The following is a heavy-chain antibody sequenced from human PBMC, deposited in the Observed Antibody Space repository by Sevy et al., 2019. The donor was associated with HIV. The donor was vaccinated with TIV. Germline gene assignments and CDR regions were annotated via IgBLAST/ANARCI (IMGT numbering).Heavy chain of an antibody. CDR3: ARPYRTDPFYYSGSGGYYYPSYFDY. Sequence: GGSLRLSCAASGFTFSNYWMSWVRQAPGKGLEWVANIKQDGSEKYYVDSVKGRFTISRDNAKKSLYLQMNSLRAEDTAVYYYARPYRTDPFYYSGSGGYYYPSYFDYWGQGTLVTVSS. J-gene: IGHJ4*02. CDR1: GFTFSNYW. D-gene: IGHD3-22*01. V-gene: IGHV3-7*01. CDR2: IKQDGSEK.